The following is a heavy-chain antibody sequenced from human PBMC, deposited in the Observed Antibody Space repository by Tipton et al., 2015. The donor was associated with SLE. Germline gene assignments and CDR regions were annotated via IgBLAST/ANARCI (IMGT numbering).Heavy chain of an antibody. Sequence: QLVQSGPEVKKPGASVKVSCKASGYTFTDYYVHWVRQAPGQGLEWMGWINPNSGGTNCAQKFQGRVTLTRDTSISTAYMELSSLRSDDTAVYYCARDQFHDPSGGYYGAARGTVDYWGQGTLVTVSS. V-gene: IGHV1-2*02. J-gene: IGHJ4*02. CDR3: ARDQFHDPSGGYYGAARGTVDY. CDR1: GYTFTDYY. D-gene: IGHD3-22*01. CDR2: INPNSGGT.